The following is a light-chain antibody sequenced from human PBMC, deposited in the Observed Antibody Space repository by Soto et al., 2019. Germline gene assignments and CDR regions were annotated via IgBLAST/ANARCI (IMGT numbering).Light chain of an antibody. CDR1: SSDVGGYNY. CDR2: DVS. Sequence: SALNQPASVSGSPGQSITISCTGTSSDVGGYNYVSWYQHHPGEAPKLMIYDVSNRPSGVSNRFSGSKSGNTASLTISGLQPEDEADYYCCSYTTSNTRQIVFGTGTKVTVL. V-gene: IGLV2-14*03. CDR3: CSYTTSNTRQIV. J-gene: IGLJ1*01.